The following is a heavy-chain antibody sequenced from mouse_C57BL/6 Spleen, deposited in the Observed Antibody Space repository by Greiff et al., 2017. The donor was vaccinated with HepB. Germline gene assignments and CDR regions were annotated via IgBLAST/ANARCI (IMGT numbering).Heavy chain of an antibody. D-gene: IGHD4-1*01. J-gene: IGHJ1*03. V-gene: IGHV1-55*01. CDR2: IYPGSGST. Sequence: QVQLQQPGAELVKPGASVKMSCTASGYTFTSYWITWVQQRPGKGLEWIGDIYPGSGSTNYNEKFKSTATLAVDTSSSTAYMQLSSLTSEDSAVYYCARRLGKTPYFDVWGTGTTVTVAS. CDR1: GYTFTSYW. CDR3: ARRLGKTPYFDV.